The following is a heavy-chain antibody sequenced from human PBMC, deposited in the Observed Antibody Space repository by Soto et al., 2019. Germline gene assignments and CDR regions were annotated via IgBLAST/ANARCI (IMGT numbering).Heavy chain of an antibody. J-gene: IGHJ6*02. CDR1: GYTFTGYY. Sequence: AXVKVSGKASGYTFTGYYMHCVRQAPGQGLEWMGWISAYNGNTNYAQKLQGRVTMTTDTSTSTAYMELRSLRSDDMAVYYCARRGFPYYYGMDVWGQGTTVTVSS. CDR3: ARRGFPYYYGMDV. CDR2: ISAYNGNT. V-gene: IGHV1-18*03.